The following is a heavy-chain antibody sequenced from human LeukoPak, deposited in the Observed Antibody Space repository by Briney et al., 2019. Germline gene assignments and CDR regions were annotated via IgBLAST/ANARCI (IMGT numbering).Heavy chain of an antibody. J-gene: IGHJ4*02. CDR3: AKDKGRITIFGVVIPHFDY. D-gene: IGHD3-3*01. CDR2: ISWNSGSI. CDR1: GFTFDDYA. Sequence: GGSLRLSCAASGFTFDDYAMHWVRQAPGKGLEWVSGISWNSGSIGYADSVKGRFTISRDNAKNSLYLQMNSLRAEDTALYYCAKDKGRITIFGVVIPHFDYWGQGTLFTVSS. V-gene: IGHV3-9*01.